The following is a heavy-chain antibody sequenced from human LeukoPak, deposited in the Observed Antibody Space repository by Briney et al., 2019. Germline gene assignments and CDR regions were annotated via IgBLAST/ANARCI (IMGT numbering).Heavy chain of an antibody. D-gene: IGHD4-17*01. V-gene: IGHV4-39*07. CDR2: IYYSGST. Sequence: SETLSLTCTVSGGSISSSSYYWGWIRQPPGKGLEWIGSIYYSGSTYYNPSLKSRVTISVDTSKNQFSLKLSSVTAADTAVYYCARVGKRSYNYGDWDAFDIWGQGTMVTVSS. CDR1: GGSISSSSYY. J-gene: IGHJ3*02. CDR3: ARVGKRSYNYGDWDAFDI.